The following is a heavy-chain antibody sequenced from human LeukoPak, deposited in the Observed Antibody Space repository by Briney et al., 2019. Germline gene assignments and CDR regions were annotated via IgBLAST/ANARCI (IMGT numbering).Heavy chain of an antibody. Sequence: PGGSLRLSCAASGFTFSSYAMGWVRQAPGKGLEWVSAISGSGGSTYYADSVKGRFTISRDNSKNTLYLQMNSLRAEDTAVYYCAKDFMGYCSSTSCYSWVFDYWGQGTLVTVSS. CDR3: AKDFMGYCSSTSCYSWVFDY. CDR2: ISGSGGST. D-gene: IGHD2-2*02. V-gene: IGHV3-23*01. J-gene: IGHJ4*02. CDR1: GFTFSSYA.